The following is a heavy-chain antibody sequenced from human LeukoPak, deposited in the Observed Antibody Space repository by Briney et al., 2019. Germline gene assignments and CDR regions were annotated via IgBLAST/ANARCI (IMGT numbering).Heavy chain of an antibody. D-gene: IGHD2-21*02. CDR1: GGSITSGIYY. CDR2: LYTDGST. CDR3: ARASCGSDCYSFDY. Sequence: SETLSLTCTVSGGSITSGIYYWGWIRQPAGKGLEWIGRLYTDGSTRYNPALKSRVTISVDKSKNQFSLKLSSVTAADTAVYYCARASCGSDCYSFDYWGQGTLVTVSS. J-gene: IGHJ4*02. V-gene: IGHV4-61*02.